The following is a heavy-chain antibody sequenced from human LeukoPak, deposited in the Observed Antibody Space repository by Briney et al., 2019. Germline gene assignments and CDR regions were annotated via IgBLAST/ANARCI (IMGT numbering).Heavy chain of an antibody. D-gene: IGHD3-3*01. V-gene: IGHV4-34*01. CDR1: GGSFSGYY. CDR3: ASPGAPDYDFWSGWHYYGMDV. CDR2: INHSGST. J-gene: IGHJ6*02. Sequence: SETLSLTCAVYGGSFSGYYWSWIRQPPGKGLEWIGEINHSGSTNYNPSLKSRVTISVDTSKNQFSLKLSSVTAADTAVYYCASPGAPDYDFWSGWHYYGMDVWGQGTTVTVSS.